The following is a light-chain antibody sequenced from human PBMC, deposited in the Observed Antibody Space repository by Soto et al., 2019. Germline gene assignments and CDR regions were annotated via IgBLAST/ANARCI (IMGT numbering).Light chain of an antibody. CDR3: TSWTTSTTMI. CDR2: DVN. V-gene: IGLV2-14*03. CDR1: SSDIGAYNF. Sequence: QSALTQPASVSGSPGQSITISCTGTSSDIGAYNFVSWYQQHPGKAPKLMLYDVNIRPSGVSNRFSGSTSGNTSSLTISGLHDEDEADYYCTSWTTSTTMIFGGGTKLTVL. J-gene: IGLJ2*01.